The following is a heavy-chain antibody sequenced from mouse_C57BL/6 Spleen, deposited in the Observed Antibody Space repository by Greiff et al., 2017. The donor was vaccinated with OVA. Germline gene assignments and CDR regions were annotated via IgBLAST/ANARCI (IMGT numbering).Heavy chain of an antibody. CDR3: ARGGGYYGEDAMDY. CDR1: GYSITSGYY. J-gene: IGHJ4*01. D-gene: IGHD1-1*01. CDR2: ISYDGSN. Sequence: ESGPGLVKPSQSLSLTCSVTGYSITSGYYWNWIRQFPGNKLEWMGYISYDGSNNYNPSLKNRISITRDTSKNQFFLKLNSVTTEDTATYYCARGGGYYGEDAMDYWGQGTSVTVSS. V-gene: IGHV3-6*01.